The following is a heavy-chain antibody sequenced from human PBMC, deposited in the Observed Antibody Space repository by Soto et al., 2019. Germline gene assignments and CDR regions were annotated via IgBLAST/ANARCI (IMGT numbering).Heavy chain of an antibody. V-gene: IGHV1-18*04. Sequence: ASVKVSCKASGYTFTSYGISWVRQAPGQGLEWMGWISAYNGNTNYAQKLQGRVTMTTDTSTSTAYMELRSLRSDDTAVYYCARRGSSWYLSGYYGMDVWGQGTKVTVYS. CDR1: GYTFTSYG. CDR3: ARRGSSWYLSGYYGMDV. J-gene: IGHJ6*02. CDR2: ISAYNGNT. D-gene: IGHD6-13*01.